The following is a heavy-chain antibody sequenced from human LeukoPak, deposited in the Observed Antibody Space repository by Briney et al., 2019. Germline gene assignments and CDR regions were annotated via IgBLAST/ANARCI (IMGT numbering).Heavy chain of an antibody. V-gene: IGHV4-38-2*02. Sequence: PSETLSLTCTVSGYSISSGYYWGWIRQPPGKGLEWIGNIYHSGRTYYNPSLKSRVTISVDTSKNQFSLKLSSVTAADTAVYYCARRRFVRGPDVVNPFDYWGQGTLVTVSS. J-gene: IGHJ4*02. D-gene: IGHD2-8*01. CDR2: IYHSGRT. CDR3: ARRRFVRGPDVVNPFDY. CDR1: GYSISSGYY.